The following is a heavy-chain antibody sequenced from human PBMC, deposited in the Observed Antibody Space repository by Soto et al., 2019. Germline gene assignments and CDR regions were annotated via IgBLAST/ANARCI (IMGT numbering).Heavy chain of an antibody. Sequence: QVQLVQSGAEVKKPESSVKVSCKAPGGTFSTYAISWVRQAPGQGLEWMGGIIPMFGTANYAQRFQDRVTXTXHESTNTGYMELSRLRSEDTAVYFCASGIQLWLRRINNGYSGWGQGTLVTVSS. J-gene: IGHJ4*02. V-gene: IGHV1-69*05. CDR1: GGTFSTYA. D-gene: IGHD5-18*01. CDR3: ASGIQLWLRRINNGYSG. CDR2: IIPMFGTA.